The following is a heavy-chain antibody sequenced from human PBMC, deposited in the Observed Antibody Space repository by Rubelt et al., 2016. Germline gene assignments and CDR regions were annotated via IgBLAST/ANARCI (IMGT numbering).Heavy chain of an antibody. CDR1: GYSFTNYW. Sequence: EVQLVQSGAEVKKPGESLRISCKGSGYSFTNYWISWVRQMPGKGLEWMGRIDLSDSYTNYSPSFQGQVTISADKTIIPAYLQWSSLKASDTAMYYCARQPFLPYCGGDCYPYYFDYWGQGTLVTVSS. V-gene: IGHV5-10-1*04. D-gene: IGHD2-21*02. CDR2: IDLSDSYT. J-gene: IGHJ4*02. CDR3: ARQPFLPYCGGDCYPYYFDY.